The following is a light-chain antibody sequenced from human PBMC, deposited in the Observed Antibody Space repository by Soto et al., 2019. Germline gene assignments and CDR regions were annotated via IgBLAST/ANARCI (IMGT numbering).Light chain of an antibody. CDR3: HQYNNWPPMYT. CDR1: QSVSDN. V-gene: IGKV3-15*01. CDR2: GAS. Sequence: ERVMTQSPATLSVSPGERATLSCRASQSVSDNLAWYQQIPGQAPRLLMYGASTRATGIPARFSGSGSGTEFTLTITSLQSEDSAVYYCHQYNNWPPMYTFGQGTKLEIK. J-gene: IGKJ2*01.